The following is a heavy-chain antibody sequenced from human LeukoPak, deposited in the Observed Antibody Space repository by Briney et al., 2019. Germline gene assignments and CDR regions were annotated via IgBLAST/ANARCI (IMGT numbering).Heavy chain of an antibody. V-gene: IGHV4-38-2*02. J-gene: IGHJ4*02. Sequence: SETLSLTCSVSGYSMSSGYYWGWIRQPPERGLEWIGSMYHTGSTNYNPSLKSRVTISVDTSKNQFSLKLSSVTAADTAVYYCARARMATINYWGQGTLVTVSS. CDR1: GYSMSSGYY. CDR3: ARARMATINY. CDR2: MYHTGST. D-gene: IGHD5-24*01.